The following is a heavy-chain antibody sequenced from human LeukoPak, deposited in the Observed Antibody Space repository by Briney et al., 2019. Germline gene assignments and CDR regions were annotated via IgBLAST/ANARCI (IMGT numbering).Heavy chain of an antibody. J-gene: IGHJ4*02. D-gene: IGHD6-19*01. CDR3: AKDHAQWLVLDY. V-gene: IGHV3-23*01. Sequence: GGSLRLSCAASGFTFSSYAMSWVRQAPGKGLEWVSAISGSGGSTYYADSVKGRFTISRDNSKNTLYLQMNSLRAEDMAVYYCAKDHAQWLVLDYWDQGTLVTVSS. CDR2: ISGSGGST. CDR1: GFTFSSYA.